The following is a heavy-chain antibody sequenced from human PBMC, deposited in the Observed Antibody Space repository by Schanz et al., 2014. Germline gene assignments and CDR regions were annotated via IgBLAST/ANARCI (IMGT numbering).Heavy chain of an antibody. D-gene: IGHD3-22*01. V-gene: IGHV1-69*04. J-gene: IGHJ3*02. CDR1: GGTFSSYA. Sequence: QVQLVQSGAEVKKPGSSVKVSCKASGGTFSSYAFSWVRQAPGQGLEWMGKIIPILGIENYAQKFQGRVTITADISTSTAYMDLSSLRSDDTAVYYCARDIQYHYDTSGPVGAFDIWGQGTVVTVSS. CDR2: IIPILGIE. CDR3: ARDIQYHYDTSGPVGAFDI.